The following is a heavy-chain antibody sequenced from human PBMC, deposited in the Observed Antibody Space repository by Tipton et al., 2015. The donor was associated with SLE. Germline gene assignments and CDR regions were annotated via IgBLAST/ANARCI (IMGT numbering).Heavy chain of an antibody. V-gene: IGHV4-4*07. CDR3: ARHELVAAKADY. CDR1: GGSLNNHF. D-gene: IGHD5-12*01. J-gene: IGHJ4*02. CDR2: VSPSGGT. Sequence: TLSLTCTASGGSLNNHFCSWIRQSAGKGLEWIGRVSPSGGTNYNPSLKSRVTIELDTSKNQFSLKLTSVTAADTAVYYCARHELVAAKADYWGQGTLVTVSS.